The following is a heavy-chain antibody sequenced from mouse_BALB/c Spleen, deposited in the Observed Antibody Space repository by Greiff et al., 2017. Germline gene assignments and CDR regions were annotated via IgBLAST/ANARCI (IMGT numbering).Heavy chain of an antibody. D-gene: IGHD1-1*01. Sequence: QVQLQQPGAALMKPGASVKIPCKATGYTSSSYWIEWVKQRPGHGLEWIGEILPGSGSTNYNEKFKGKATFTADTSSNTAYMQLSSLTSEDSAVYYCARITTVVATDYWGQGTTLTVSS. J-gene: IGHJ2*01. CDR3: ARITTVVATDY. CDR2: ILPGSGST. CDR1: GYTSSSYW. V-gene: IGHV1-9*01.